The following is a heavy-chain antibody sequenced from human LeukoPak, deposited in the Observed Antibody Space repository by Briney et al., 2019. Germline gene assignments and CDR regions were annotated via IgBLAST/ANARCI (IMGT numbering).Heavy chain of an antibody. V-gene: IGHV4-39*01. CDR2: IYYSGST. CDR1: GGSISSSSYY. CDR3: ARHAGFPFDY. Sequence: SETLSLTCTVSGGSISSSSYYWGWIRQPPGKGLEWIGSIYYSGSTYYNPSLKSRVTISVGTSKNQFSLKLSSVTAADTAVYYCARHAGFPFDYWGQGTLVTVSS. D-gene: IGHD3-10*01. J-gene: IGHJ4*02.